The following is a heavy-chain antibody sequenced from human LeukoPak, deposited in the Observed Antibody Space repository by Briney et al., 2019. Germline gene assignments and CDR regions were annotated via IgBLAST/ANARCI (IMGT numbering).Heavy chain of an antibody. CDR1: GGTFSSYA. CDR3: ARAIDSNSSHFFDY. D-gene: IGHD6-6*01. CDR2: IIPIFGIA. Sequence: SVKVSCKASGGTFSSYAISWVRQAPGQGLEWMGRIIPIFGIANYAQKFQGRVTITADKSTSTAYMELSSLRSEDTAVYYCARAIDSNSSHFFDYWGQGTLVTVSS. J-gene: IGHJ4*02. V-gene: IGHV1-69*04.